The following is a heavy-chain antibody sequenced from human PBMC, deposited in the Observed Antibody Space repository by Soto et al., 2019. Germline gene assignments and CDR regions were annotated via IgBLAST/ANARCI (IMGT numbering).Heavy chain of an antibody. CDR3: AKDSVDTAMVGPYFDY. J-gene: IGHJ4*02. CDR1: GFTFSSYG. Sequence: PGGSLRLSCAASGFTFSSYGMHWVRQAPGKGLEWVAVISYDGSNKYYADSVKGRFTISRDNSKNTLYLQMNSLRAEDTAVYYCAKDSVDTAMVGPYFDYWGQGTLVTVSS. D-gene: IGHD5-18*01. CDR2: ISYDGSNK. V-gene: IGHV3-30*18.